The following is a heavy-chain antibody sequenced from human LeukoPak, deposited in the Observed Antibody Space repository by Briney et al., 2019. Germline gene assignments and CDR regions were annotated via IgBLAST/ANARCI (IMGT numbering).Heavy chain of an antibody. CDR3: ARGPRIAARGDDPW. CDR1: GYTFTGYY. V-gene: IGHV1-2*02. Sequence: ASVTVSCTASGYTFTGYYMHWVRQAPGQGLEWMGWINPNSGGTNYAQKFQGRVTMTRDTSISTAYMELSRLRSDDTAVYYCARGPRIAARGDDPWWGQGTLVTVSS. J-gene: IGHJ4*02. CDR2: INPNSGGT. D-gene: IGHD6-6*01.